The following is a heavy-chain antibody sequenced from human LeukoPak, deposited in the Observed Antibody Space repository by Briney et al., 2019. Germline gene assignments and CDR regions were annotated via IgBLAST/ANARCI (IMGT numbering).Heavy chain of an antibody. CDR1: GYTFTDYS. D-gene: IGHD6-13*01. CDR2: INPNSGDT. CDR3: AKDYLSSSWDY. Sequence: ASVKVSCKASGYTFTDYSMHWVRQAPGQGLEWMGWINPNSGDTNYAQKFQGRVTMTRDTSISTAYMELSSLRAEDTALYYCAKDYLSSSWDYWGQGTLVTVSS. V-gene: IGHV1-2*02. J-gene: IGHJ4*02.